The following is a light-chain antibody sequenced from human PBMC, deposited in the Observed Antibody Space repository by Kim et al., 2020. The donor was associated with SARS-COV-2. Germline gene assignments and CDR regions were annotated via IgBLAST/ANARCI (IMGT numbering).Light chain of an antibody. CDR2: GAS. J-gene: IGKJ5*01. CDR3: LQHSTYPIT. Sequence: ASVGDRVTITCRASQDIRNDLGWYQQNPGRAPERLIYGASSLQSGVPSRFSGSGSGTEFTLTISGVQPVDFATYFCLQHSTYPITFGQGTRLEIK. V-gene: IGKV1-17*01. CDR1: QDIRND.